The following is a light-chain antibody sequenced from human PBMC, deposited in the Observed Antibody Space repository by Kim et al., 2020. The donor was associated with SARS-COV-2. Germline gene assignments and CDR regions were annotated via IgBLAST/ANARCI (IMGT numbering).Light chain of an antibody. CDR1: QSASRSY. Sequence: EIVLTQSPGILSLSPGERATLSCRASQSASRSYVAWHQQKPGQAPRLLIYDTSSRATGIPDRFSGSGSGTDFTLTVSRLEPEDFAVYYCQQYDTTPLTFGGGTKVDIK. V-gene: IGKV3-20*01. CDR3: QQYDTTPLT. CDR2: DTS. J-gene: IGKJ4*01.